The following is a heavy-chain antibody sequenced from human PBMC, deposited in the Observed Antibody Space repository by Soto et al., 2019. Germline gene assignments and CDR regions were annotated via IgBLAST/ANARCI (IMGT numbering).Heavy chain of an antibody. CDR3: ARGIVGYYGSGSYGYYYGMDV. V-gene: IGHV1-69*13. D-gene: IGHD3-10*01. Sequence: ASVKVSCKASGGTFSSYAISWVRQAPGQGLEWMGGIIPIFGTANYAQKFQGRVTITADESTSTAYMELSSLRSEDTAVYYCARGIVGYYGSGSYGYYYGMDVWGQGTTVTVSS. J-gene: IGHJ6*02. CDR1: GGTFSSYA. CDR2: IIPIFGTA.